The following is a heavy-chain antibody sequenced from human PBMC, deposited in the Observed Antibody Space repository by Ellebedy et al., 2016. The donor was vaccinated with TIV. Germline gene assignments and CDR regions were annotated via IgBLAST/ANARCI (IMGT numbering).Heavy chain of an antibody. D-gene: IGHD6-19*01. V-gene: IGHV4-4*07. CDR2: IYAGGGT. J-gene: IGHJ4*02. CDR1: GVSIKNYF. CDR3: ARGHGWLDY. Sequence: SETLSLTXTVSGVSIKNYFWSWIRQPAGKGLEWIGRIYAGGGTNYNPSLKSRVTMSMDTSKNEFSLKLNSVTAADTAVYFCARGHGWLDYWGQGTLVTASS.